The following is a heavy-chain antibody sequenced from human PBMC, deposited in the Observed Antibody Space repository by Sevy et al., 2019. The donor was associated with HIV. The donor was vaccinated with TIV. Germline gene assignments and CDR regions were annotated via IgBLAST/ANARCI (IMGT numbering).Heavy chain of an antibody. Sequence: GGYLRLSCEASGFTFVTYAMNWVRQAPGKGLEWVSGISGSGGSTYYADSVKGRFTISRDNSKNTLYLQMNSLRAEDTAVYYCAKDVYDSSGYYHMGAFDIWGQGTLVTVSS. J-gene: IGHJ3*02. V-gene: IGHV3-23*01. CDR1: GFTFVTYA. CDR2: ISGSGGST. D-gene: IGHD3-22*01. CDR3: AKDVYDSSGYYHMGAFDI.